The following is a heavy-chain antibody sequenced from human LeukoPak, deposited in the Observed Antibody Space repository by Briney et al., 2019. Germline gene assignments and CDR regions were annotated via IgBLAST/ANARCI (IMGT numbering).Heavy chain of an antibody. J-gene: IGHJ4*02. Sequence: GASVKVSCKASGGTFSSYAISWVRQAPGQWLEWMGRIIPILGIANYAQKFQGRVTITADKSTSTAYMELSSLRSEDTAVYYCARDRSVDVYGSGSYYYWGQGTLVTVSS. CDR3: ARDRSVDVYGSGSYYY. D-gene: IGHD3-10*01. CDR1: GGTFSSYA. V-gene: IGHV1-69*04. CDR2: IIPILGIA.